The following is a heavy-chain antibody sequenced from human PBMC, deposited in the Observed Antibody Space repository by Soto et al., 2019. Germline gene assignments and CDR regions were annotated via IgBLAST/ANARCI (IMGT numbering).Heavy chain of an antibody. J-gene: IGHJ6*02. CDR1: GFTFSSYW. CDR3: ARYYGSGGSDYGMDV. Sequence: WVSLRLSCAASGFTFSSYWMHWVRQAPGKGLVWVSRINSDGSSTSYADSVKVRFTISRDNAKNTLYLQMNSLRAEDTAVYYCARYYGSGGSDYGMDVWGQGTTGTGS. V-gene: IGHV3-74*01. CDR2: INSDGSST. D-gene: IGHD3-10*01.